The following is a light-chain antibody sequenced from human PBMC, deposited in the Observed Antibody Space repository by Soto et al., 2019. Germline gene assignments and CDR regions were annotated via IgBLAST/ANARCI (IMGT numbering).Light chain of an antibody. V-gene: IGKV3-11*01. CDR2: YAS. Sequence: EIVLTQSPAALSLSPGERATLSCRASRSVTTFLAWYQQKPGQAPRLLLYYASKRATGVPTSFSGSGSGTDLILTITSLEPEDFAVYYCQQRTNWPLTFGGGTKVERK. CDR3: QQRTNWPLT. CDR1: RSVTTF. J-gene: IGKJ4*01.